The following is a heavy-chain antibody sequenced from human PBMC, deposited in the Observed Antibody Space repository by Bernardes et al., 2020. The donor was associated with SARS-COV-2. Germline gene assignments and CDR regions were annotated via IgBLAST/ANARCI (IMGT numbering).Heavy chain of an antibody. D-gene: IGHD3-3*01. CDR2: TYYRSKWYS. CDR3: ASSLSGYYTPFDC. CDR1: GDSVSSNSGA. V-gene: IGHV6-1*01. J-gene: IGHJ4*02. Sequence: SQTLSLTCAISGDSVSSNSGAWNWIRQSPSRGLEWLGRTYYRSKWYSDYALSVKSRITINPDTSKNQFSLQLNSVTPEDTAVYYCASSLSGYYTPFDCWGQGTLVTVSS.